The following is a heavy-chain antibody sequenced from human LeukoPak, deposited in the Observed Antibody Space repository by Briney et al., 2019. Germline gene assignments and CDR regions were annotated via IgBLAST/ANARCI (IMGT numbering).Heavy chain of an antibody. D-gene: IGHD2-21*02. J-gene: IGHJ4*02. V-gene: IGHV1-46*01. CDR3: ASVSVTEDESCFDY. CDR1: GYTFTSYY. CDR2: INPSGGST. Sequence: GASVKVSCKASGYTFTSYYMHWVRQAPGQGLEWMGIINPSGGSTSYAQKFQGRVTMTTDTSTSTAYMELRSLRSDDTAVYYCASVSVTEDESCFDYWGQGTLVTVSS.